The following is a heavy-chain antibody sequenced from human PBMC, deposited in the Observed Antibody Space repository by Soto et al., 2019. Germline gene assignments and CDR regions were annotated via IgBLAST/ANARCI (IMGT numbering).Heavy chain of an antibody. CDR1: GYSFTSYW. V-gene: IGHV5-10-1*01. CDR3: ARAVHSGYDPPYYYYGMDV. J-gene: IGHJ6*02. Sequence: PGESLKISCKGSGYSFTSYWISWVRQMPGKGLEWMGRIDPSDSYTNYSPSFQGHVTISADKSISTAYLQWSSLKASDTAMYYCARAVHSGYDPPYYYYGMDVWGQGTTVTDSS. D-gene: IGHD5-12*01. CDR2: IDPSDSYT.